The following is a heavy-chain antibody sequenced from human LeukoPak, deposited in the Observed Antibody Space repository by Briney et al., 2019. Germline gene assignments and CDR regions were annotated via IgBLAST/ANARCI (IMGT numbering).Heavy chain of an antibody. Sequence: PGGSLRLSCAASGFPFTNYWMTWVRQAPGKRPEWVANIRQDGSETNYVDSVRGRFTIARDNTKNSLYLQMTSLRGEDTAVYYCASRAGKPGNTPWCFDYWGQGALVTVSS. CDR3: ASRAGKPGNTPWCFDY. CDR2: IRQDGSET. J-gene: IGHJ4*02. CDR1: GFPFTNYW. D-gene: IGHD1-7*01. V-gene: IGHV3-7*01.